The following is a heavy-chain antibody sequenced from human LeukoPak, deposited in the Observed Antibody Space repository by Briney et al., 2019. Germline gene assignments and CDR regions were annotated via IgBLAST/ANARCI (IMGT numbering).Heavy chain of an antibody. CDR3: ARDERTMGIPYY. Sequence: SETLSLTCTPSVGSTRVYYWSRIRQPAGKGLEWIGRIYIRGSTNYNPSLKSRVTMSLDTSKNQLFLKLRSVTAADTAVYYCARDERTMGIPYYSGQGIPVTVSS. V-gene: IGHV4-4*07. CDR1: VGSTRVYY. CDR2: IYIRGST. J-gene: IGHJ4*02. D-gene: IGHD3-10*01.